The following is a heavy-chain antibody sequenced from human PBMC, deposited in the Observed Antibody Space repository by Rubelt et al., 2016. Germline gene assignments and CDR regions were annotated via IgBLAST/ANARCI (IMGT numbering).Heavy chain of an antibody. CDR3: ARVRLFGEWELPYAFDI. D-gene: IGHD1-26*01. V-gene: IGHV4-59*01. CDR2: ISYTGST. J-gene: IGHJ3*02. Sequence: QVQLQESGPGLVKPSETLSLTCTVSGGSITTYYWSWIRQPPGKGLEWIGYISYTGSTKYSPSLKSRVAISVDPSKNQFSLRLSSVTAADTAVYYCARVRLFGEWELPYAFDIWGQGTMVTVSS. CDR1: GGSITTYY.